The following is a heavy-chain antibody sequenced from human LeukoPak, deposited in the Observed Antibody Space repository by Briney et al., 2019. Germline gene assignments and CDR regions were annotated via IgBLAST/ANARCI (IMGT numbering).Heavy chain of an antibody. Sequence: PGGSLRLSCAASGFTFSSYAMSWVRQAPGKGLEWVSAISGSGGSTYYADSVKGRFTISRDNSKNTLDLQMNSLRAEDTAVYYCAKRGVPAPNYYFDFWGQGNLVTVSS. CDR2: ISGSGGST. D-gene: IGHD3-10*01. CDR3: AKRGVPAPNYYFDF. CDR1: GFTFSSYA. V-gene: IGHV3-23*01. J-gene: IGHJ4*02.